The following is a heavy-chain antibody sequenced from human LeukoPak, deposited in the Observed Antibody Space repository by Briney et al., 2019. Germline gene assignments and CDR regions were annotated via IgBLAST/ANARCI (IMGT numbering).Heavy chain of an antibody. CDR2: INHSGST. V-gene: IGHV4-34*01. J-gene: IGHJ4*02. Sequence: SETLSLTCAVYGGSFSGYYWSWIRQPPGKGLEWIGEINHSGSTNYNPSLKSRVTISVDTSKNQFSLKLSSVTAADTAVYYCATLGEEPEDYWGQGTLVTVSS. D-gene: IGHD3-16*01. CDR1: GGSFSGYY. CDR3: ATLGEEPEDY.